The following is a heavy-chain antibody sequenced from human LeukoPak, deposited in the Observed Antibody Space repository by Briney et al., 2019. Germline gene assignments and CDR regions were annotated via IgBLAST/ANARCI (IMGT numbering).Heavy chain of an antibody. D-gene: IGHD5-12*01. Sequence: ASVKVSCKASGYTFTSYDINWVRQATGQGLEWMGWMNPNSGNTGYAQEFQGRVTMTRNTSINTAYMELSSLRSEDTDVYYCARRKFGYDDAFDIWGQGTMVTVSS. CDR1: GYTFTSYD. V-gene: IGHV1-8*01. CDR2: MNPNSGNT. CDR3: ARRKFGYDDAFDI. J-gene: IGHJ3*02.